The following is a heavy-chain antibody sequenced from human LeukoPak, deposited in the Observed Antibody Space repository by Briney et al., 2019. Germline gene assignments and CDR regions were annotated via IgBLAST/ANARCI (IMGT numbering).Heavy chain of an antibody. CDR3: ARDKDEAAGSAFDI. CDR2: ISYDGSNK. Sequence: GGSLRLSCAASGFTFSSYAMHWVRQAPGKGLEWVAVISYDGSNKYYADSVKGRFTISRDNSKNTLYLQMNSLRAEDTAVYYCARDKDEAAGSAFDIWGQGTMVTVSS. J-gene: IGHJ3*02. V-gene: IGHV3-30-3*01. D-gene: IGHD6-13*01. CDR1: GFTFSSYA.